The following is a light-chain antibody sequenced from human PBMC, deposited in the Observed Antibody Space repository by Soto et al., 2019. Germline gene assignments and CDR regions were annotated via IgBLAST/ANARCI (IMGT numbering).Light chain of an antibody. CDR1: SSNIGAGYD. CDR2: GNS. CDR3: CSFAVGAALV. Sequence: QSVLTQPPSVSGAPGQRVTISCTGSSSNIGAGYDVHWYQQLPGTAPKLLIYGNSNRPSGVPDRFSGSKSGNTASLTISGLQAEDDADYYCCSFAVGAALVFGGGTKLTVL. J-gene: IGLJ2*01. V-gene: IGLV1-40*01.